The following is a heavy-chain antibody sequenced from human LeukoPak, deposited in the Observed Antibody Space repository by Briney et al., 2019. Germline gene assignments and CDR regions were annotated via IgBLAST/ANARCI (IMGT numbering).Heavy chain of an antibody. CDR2: ISGSGGST. D-gene: IGHD3-10*01. CDR3: ASLYYYGSSRRHAFEF. Sequence: GGSLRLSCAASGFTFSSYAMSWVRQAPGKGLEWVSAISGSGGSTYYADSVNGRFTISRDNSKNTLYVQMNNLRAEDTAVYYCASLYYYGSSRRHAFEFWGQGTLVTVSS. CDR1: GFTFSSYA. V-gene: IGHV3-23*01. J-gene: IGHJ3*01.